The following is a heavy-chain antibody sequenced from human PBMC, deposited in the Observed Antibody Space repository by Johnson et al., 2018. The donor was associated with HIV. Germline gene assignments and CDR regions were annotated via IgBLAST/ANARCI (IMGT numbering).Heavy chain of an antibody. CDR2: IRYDGSNK. V-gene: IGHV3-30*02. J-gene: IGHJ3*01. Sequence: VQLVESGGGVVQPGGSLRLSCAASGFTFSSYGMHWVRQAPGKGLEWVAFIRYDGSNKYYADSVKGRFTISRDSSKNTLYLQINSLRPEDSAVYYCAKGEAQEGWIQIRLYAFDFWGQGTMVTVSS. CDR1: GFTFSSYG. CDR3: AKGEAQEGWIQIRLYAFDF. D-gene: IGHD5-18*01.